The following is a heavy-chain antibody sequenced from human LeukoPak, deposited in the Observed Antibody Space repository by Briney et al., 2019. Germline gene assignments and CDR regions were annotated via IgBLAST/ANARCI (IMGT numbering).Heavy chain of an antibody. V-gene: IGHV3-21*01. D-gene: IGHD2-2*01. CDR3: ARRRYQLPSPNFQNTSYYYYYGMDV. Sequence: GGSLRLSCAASGFTFSSYSMNWVRQAPGKGLEWVSSISSSSSYIYYADSVKGRFTIPRDNAKNSLYLHMHSLRAEDTAVYYCARRRYQLPSPNFQNTSYYYYYGMDVWGQGTTVTVSS. CDR1: GFTFSSYS. CDR2: ISSSSSYI. J-gene: IGHJ6*02.